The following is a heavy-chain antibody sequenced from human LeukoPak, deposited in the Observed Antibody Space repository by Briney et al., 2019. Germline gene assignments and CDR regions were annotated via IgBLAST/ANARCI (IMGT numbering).Heavy chain of an antibody. V-gene: IGHV3-7*01. CDR1: GFTFNSYW. J-gene: IGHJ4*02. CDR3: ARDNPTYYYDNSGYYFDY. D-gene: IGHD3-22*01. CDR2: IKQDGSEK. Sequence: GGSRRLSCAASGFTFNSYWMSWVRQAPGKGLEWVANIKQDGSEKYYVDSVKGRFTISRDNAKNSLYLQMNSLRAEDTAVYYCARDNPTYYYDNSGYYFDYWGQGTLVTVSS.